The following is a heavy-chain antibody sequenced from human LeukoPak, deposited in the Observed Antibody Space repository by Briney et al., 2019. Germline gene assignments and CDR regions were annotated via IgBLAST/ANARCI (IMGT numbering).Heavy chain of an antibody. CDR3: TSRGYGSGSYYNCGY. V-gene: IGHV3-23*01. Sequence: GGSLRLSCAASGFTFSSYAMSWVRQAPGKGLEWVSTINDSGGSTYYADSVKGRFTISRDNSKNTLYLQMNSLRAEDTAVYYCTSRGYGSGSYYNCGYWGQGTLVTVSS. CDR1: GFTFSSYA. J-gene: IGHJ4*02. D-gene: IGHD3-10*01. CDR2: INDSGGST.